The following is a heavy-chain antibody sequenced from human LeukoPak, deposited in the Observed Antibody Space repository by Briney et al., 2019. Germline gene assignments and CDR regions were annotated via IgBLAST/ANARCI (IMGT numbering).Heavy chain of an antibody. CDR2: ISYDGSNK. CDR1: GFTFSSYA. CDR3: ARDHAGTFDY. J-gene: IGHJ4*02. Sequence: GGSLRLSCAASGFTFSSYAMHWVRQAPGKGLEWVAVISYDGSNKYYADSVKGRFTISRDNSKHTLYLQMNSLRAEDTAVYYCARDHAGTFDYWGQGTLVTVSS. D-gene: IGHD6-13*01. V-gene: IGHV3-30-3*01.